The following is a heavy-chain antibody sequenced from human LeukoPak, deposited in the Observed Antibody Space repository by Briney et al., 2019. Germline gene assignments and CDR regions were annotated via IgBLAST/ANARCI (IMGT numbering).Heavy chain of an antibody. CDR2: IYYSGST. Sequence: SETLSLTCTVSGGSISSGDYYWSWIRQPPGKGLEWIGYIYYSGSTYYNPSLKSRATISVDTSKNQFSLKLSSVTAADTAVYYCARASTILTIRGWFDPWGQGTLVTISS. J-gene: IGHJ5*02. D-gene: IGHD3-3*01. V-gene: IGHV4-30-4*01. CDR3: ARASTILTIRGWFDP. CDR1: GGSISSGDYY.